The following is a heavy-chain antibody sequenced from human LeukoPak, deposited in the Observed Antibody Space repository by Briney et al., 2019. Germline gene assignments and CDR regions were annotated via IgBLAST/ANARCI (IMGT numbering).Heavy chain of an antibody. D-gene: IGHD1-7*01. CDR3: ARELQLRV. V-gene: IGHV4-4*07. Sequence: SETLSLTCIVSGDSISTYYWSWIRQSAGKGLEWIGRIYTSGGAKYSSSLKSRVTISVDETKNHVSLRLTSVTAADTAVYYCARELQLRVWGQGTLVTVSS. J-gene: IGHJ4*02. CDR1: GDSISTYY. CDR2: IYTSGGA.